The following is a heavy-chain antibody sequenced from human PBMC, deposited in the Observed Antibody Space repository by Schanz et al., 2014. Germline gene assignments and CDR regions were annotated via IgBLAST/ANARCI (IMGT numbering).Heavy chain of an antibody. CDR2: IYSGGST. D-gene: IGHD5-12*01. J-gene: IGHJ3*01. V-gene: IGHV3-53*01. CDR3: ARDEGRDGYNLAFDV. Sequence: EVQLVESGGGLIQPGGSLRLSCAVSGFTVSDNYMTWVRQAPGKGLEWVSVIYSGGSTYYADSVKGRFIISRDSSKNTLFLQMNSLRAEDTAVYFCARDEGRDGYNLAFDVWGQGTLVTVSS. CDR1: GFTVSDNY.